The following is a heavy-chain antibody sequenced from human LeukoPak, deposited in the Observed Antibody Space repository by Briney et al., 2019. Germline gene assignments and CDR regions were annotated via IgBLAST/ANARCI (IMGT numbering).Heavy chain of an antibody. CDR1: GFTFSDYY. J-gene: IGHJ4*02. CDR2: ISGSGGST. CDR3: AKDGGVVRGVIITSIFDY. Sequence: GGSLRLSCAASGFTFSDYYMSWIRQAPGKGLEWVSAISGSGGSTYYADSVKGRFTISRDNSKNTLYLQMNSLRAEDTAVYYCAKDGGVVRGVIITSIFDYWGQGTLVTVSS. V-gene: IGHV3-23*01. D-gene: IGHD3-10*01.